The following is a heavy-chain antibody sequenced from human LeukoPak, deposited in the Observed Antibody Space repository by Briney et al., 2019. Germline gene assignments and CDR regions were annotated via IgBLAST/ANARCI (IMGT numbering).Heavy chain of an antibody. CDR1: GGSFSGYY. Sequence: PSETLSLTCAVYGGSFSGYYWSWIRQPPGKGLEWIGEIHHSGTTNYNPSLKSRVTISIDTSKNQFSLRLSSVTAADTAVYYCARGGAGYYYYGFDVWGQGTAVTVSS. D-gene: IGHD3-3*01. CDR2: IHHSGTT. V-gene: IGHV4-34*01. CDR3: ARGGAGYYYYGFDV. J-gene: IGHJ6*02.